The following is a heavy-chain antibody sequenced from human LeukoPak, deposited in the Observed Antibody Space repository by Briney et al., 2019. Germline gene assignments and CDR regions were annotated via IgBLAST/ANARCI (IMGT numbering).Heavy chain of an antibody. Sequence: PGRSLRLSCAASGFTFDDYAMHWVRQAPGKGLEWVSGISWNSGSIGYADSVKGRFTISRDNAKNSLYLQMNSLRTEDTALYYCAKDSVSIAARLPLYDYYYYYMDVWGKGTTVTVSS. CDR3: AKDSVSIAARLPLYDYYYYYMDV. J-gene: IGHJ6*03. CDR1: GFTFDDYA. CDR2: ISWNSGSI. V-gene: IGHV3-9*01. D-gene: IGHD6-6*01.